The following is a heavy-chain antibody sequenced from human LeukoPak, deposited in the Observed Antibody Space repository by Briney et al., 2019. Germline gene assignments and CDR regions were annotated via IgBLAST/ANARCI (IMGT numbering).Heavy chain of an antibody. CDR1: GYTFTSYY. Sequence: ASVKVSCKASGYTFTSYYMHWVRQAPGQGLEWMGVIHPSGGSTSYAQKFQGRVTMTTDTSTSTVYVELSSLRSDDTAVYYCAGASLDAAMVYWYFDLWGRGTLVTVSS. CDR3: AGASLDAAMVYWYFDL. J-gene: IGHJ2*01. CDR2: IHPSGGST. V-gene: IGHV1-46*01. D-gene: IGHD5-18*01.